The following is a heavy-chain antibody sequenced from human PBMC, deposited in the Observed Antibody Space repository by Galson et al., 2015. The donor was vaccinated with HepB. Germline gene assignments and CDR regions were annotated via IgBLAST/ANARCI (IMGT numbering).Heavy chain of an antibody. CDR1: GFTFDDYA. D-gene: IGHD3-22*01. CDR2: ISRNSGSI. CDR3: ARTFNYDSSDSHPRFDY. Sequence: SLRLSCAASGFTFDDYAMHWVRHAPGKGLEWVSGISRNSGSIGYADSVKGRFTISRDNAKNSLYLQMNSLRAEDTAVYYCARTFNYDSSDSHPRFDYWGQGTLVTVSS. V-gene: IGHV3-9*01. J-gene: IGHJ4*02.